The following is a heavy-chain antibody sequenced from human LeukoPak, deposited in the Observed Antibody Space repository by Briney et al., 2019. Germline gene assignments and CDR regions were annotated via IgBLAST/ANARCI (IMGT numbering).Heavy chain of an antibody. CDR1: GFSFSSYE. V-gene: IGHV3-48*03. J-gene: IGHJ4*02. CDR3: SGQYSSSSVVDY. CDR2: ISSSGSIM. Sequence: GGSLRLSCAASGFSFSSYEMNWVRQAPGKGLEWVSYISSSGSIMYSADSVKGRFTISRDNAKNSLYQQMNSLRAEDTAIYYCSGQYSSSSVVDYWGQGTLVTVSS. D-gene: IGHD6-6*01.